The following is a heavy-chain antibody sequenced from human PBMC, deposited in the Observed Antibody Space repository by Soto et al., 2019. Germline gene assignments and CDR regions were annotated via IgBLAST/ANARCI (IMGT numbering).Heavy chain of an antibody. CDR1: GFTFHKYW. CDR2: IKPDGSDK. V-gene: IGHV3-7*01. CDR3: ARENYFNY. Sequence: GGSLRLSCAASGFTFHKYWMGWVRQTPDKGLEWVANIKPDGSDKYYVDSVKGRFTISRDNAKNSLYLQMNSLRAEDTAIYYCARENYFNYWGQGTLVTVSS. J-gene: IGHJ4*02.